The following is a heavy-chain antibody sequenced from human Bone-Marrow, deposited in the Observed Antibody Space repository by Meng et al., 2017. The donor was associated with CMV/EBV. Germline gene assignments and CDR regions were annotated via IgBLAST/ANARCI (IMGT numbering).Heavy chain of an antibody. V-gene: IGHV4-39*07. CDR2: IYYSGST. D-gene: IGHD3-3*01. CDR3: ARETRTDYDFWSGYDYYYGMYV. Sequence: SETLSLTCTVSGGSISSSSYYWGWIRQPPGKGLEWIGSIYYSGSTYYNPSLKSRVTISVDTSKNQFSLKLSSVTAADTAVYYCARETRTDYDFWSGYDYYYGMYVWGQGTTVTVSS. J-gene: IGHJ6*02. CDR1: GGSISSSSYY.